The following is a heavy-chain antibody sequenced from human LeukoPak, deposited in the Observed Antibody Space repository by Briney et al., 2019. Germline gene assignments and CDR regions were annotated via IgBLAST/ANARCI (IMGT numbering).Heavy chain of an antibody. D-gene: IGHD5-18*01. V-gene: IGHV3-74*01. CDR3: AKKSLRGYTYGRDDDH. Sequence: GGSLRLSCVASGFTFSRYWMHWVRQAPGEGLVWVSRIKSDGSDTTYADSVKGRFTISRDNTKNTLYLQMNSLRAEDAAIYYCAKKSLRGYTYGRDDDHWGQGTLVTVSS. J-gene: IGHJ5*02. CDR1: GFTFSRYW. CDR2: IKSDGSDT.